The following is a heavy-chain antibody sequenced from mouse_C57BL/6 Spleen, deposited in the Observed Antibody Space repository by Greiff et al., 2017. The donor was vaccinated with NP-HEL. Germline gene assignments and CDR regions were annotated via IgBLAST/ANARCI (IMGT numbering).Heavy chain of an antibody. CDR1: GFTFSDYG. CDR3: ARRGLGRDYFDY. Sequence: EVHLVESGGGLVKPGGSLKLSCAASGFTFSDYGMHWVRQAPEKGLEWVAYISSGSSTIYYADTVKGRFTISRDNAKNTLFLQMTSLRSEDTAMYYGARRGLGRDYFDYWGQGTTLTVSS. CDR2: ISSGSSTI. V-gene: IGHV5-17*01. J-gene: IGHJ2*01. D-gene: IGHD4-1*01.